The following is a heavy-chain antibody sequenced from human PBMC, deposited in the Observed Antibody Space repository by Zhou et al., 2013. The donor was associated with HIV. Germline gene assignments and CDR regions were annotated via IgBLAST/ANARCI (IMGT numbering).Heavy chain of an antibody. CDR2: IIPILGIA. D-gene: IGHD6-25*01. V-gene: IGHV1-69*04. J-gene: IGHJ6*03. CDR1: GGTFSSYA. Sequence: QVQLVQSGAEVKKPGSSVKVSCKASGGTFSSYAISWVRQAPGQGLEWMGRIIPILGIANYAQKFQGRVTITADKSTSTAYMELSSLRSEDTAVYYCARDLRLRDYYYYYMDVWGKGTTVTVSS. CDR3: ARDLRLRDYYYYYMDV.